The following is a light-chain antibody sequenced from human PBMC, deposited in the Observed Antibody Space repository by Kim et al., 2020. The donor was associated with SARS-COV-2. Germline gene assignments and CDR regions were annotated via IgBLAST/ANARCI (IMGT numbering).Light chain of an antibody. CDR1: NIGSKS. Sequence: APGTTARITCGGNNIGSKSVHWYQQKPGQAPVLVIYYDSDRPSGIPERFSGSNSGNTATLTISRVEAGDEADYYCQVWDSSSDHPIFGTGTKVTFL. CDR3: QVWDSSSDHPI. CDR2: YDS. J-gene: IGLJ1*01. V-gene: IGLV3-21*04.